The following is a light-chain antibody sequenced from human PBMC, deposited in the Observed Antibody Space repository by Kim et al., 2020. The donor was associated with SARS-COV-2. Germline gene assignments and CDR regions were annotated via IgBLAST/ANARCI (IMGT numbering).Light chain of an antibody. Sequence: ALAVDPGDRASLASRASQSVSSYLAWYQQKPGQGPGHLIYDASNRATGIPARFSGSGSGTDFTLTISSLEPEDFAVYYCQQRSNSFGGGTKVDIK. CDR3: QQRSNS. CDR2: DAS. J-gene: IGKJ4*01. CDR1: QSVSSY. V-gene: IGKV3-11*01.